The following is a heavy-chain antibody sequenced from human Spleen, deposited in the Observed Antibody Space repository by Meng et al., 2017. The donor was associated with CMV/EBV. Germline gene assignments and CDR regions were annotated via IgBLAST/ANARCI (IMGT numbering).Heavy chain of an antibody. CDR2: LSCFNSDR. CDR3: ATKTLGYWSLTRCDAFDI. D-gene: IGHD2-15*01. J-gene: IGHJ3*02. CDR1: DYTFFNYG. V-gene: IGHV1-18*04. Sequence: ASVKVSCKASDYTFFNYGVTWVRQVPGQRFEWLGWLSCFNSDRNFSQKFRDRLTVTIDTSTNTAYMDLRSLRSDDTAVYYCATKTLGYWSLTRCDAFDIWGQGTMVTVSS.